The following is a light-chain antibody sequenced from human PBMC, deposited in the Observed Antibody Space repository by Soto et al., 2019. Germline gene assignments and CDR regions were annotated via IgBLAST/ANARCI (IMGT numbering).Light chain of an antibody. CDR1: QTISGW. V-gene: IGKV1-5*01. J-gene: IGKJ1*01. CDR3: HQYKSYPWT. Sequence: DIQMTQSPSTLSASVGDGVTITCRASQTISGWLAWYQQRPGKAPKLLISDASSLRSGVPSRFSGSGSGTEFTLTISSLQPDDFGRYYCHQYKSYPWTFAHGTKVEV. CDR2: DAS.